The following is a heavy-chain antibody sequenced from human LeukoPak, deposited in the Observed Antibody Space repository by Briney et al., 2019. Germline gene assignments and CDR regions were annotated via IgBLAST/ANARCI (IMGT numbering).Heavy chain of an antibody. CDR1: GFTFSSYG. CDR3: AKAHSGSWYDAFDI. D-gene: IGHD6-13*01. CDR2: IRYDGSNK. Sequence: PGGSLRLSCAASGFTFSSYGMHWVRQPPGKGLEWVAFIRYDGSNKYYADSVKGRFTISRDNSKNTLYLQMNSLRAEDTAVYYCAKAHSGSWYDAFDIWGQGTMVTVSS. J-gene: IGHJ3*02. V-gene: IGHV3-30*02.